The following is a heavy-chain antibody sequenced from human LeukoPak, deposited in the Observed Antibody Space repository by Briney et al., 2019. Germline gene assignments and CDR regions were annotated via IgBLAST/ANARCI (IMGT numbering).Heavy chain of an antibody. V-gene: IGHV3-48*03. Sequence: GGSLRLSCAASGFTFSSYEMNWVRQAPGKGLELLSYISSSASTINYADSVKGRFTISRDNAKNSLYLQMNSLRAEDAAVYYCARGGLTSLDYWGQGTLVTVSS. J-gene: IGHJ4*02. CDR1: GFTFSSYE. CDR2: ISSSASTI. CDR3: ARGGLTSLDY. D-gene: IGHD2-2*01.